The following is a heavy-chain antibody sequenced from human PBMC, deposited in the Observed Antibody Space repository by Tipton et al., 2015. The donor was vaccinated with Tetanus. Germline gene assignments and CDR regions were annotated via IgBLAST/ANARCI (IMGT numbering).Heavy chain of an antibody. J-gene: IGHJ4*02. CDR1: GHNSRSYW. V-gene: IGHV5-51*01. Sequence: QLVQSGAELKKPGESLKISCKVSGHNSRSYWVSWVRQMPGKGLEWMGIIYPGDSETRYSPSFQGHVTMSADKSINTAYLQWNSLKASDTAMYFCARHPRGNAGNPLYYFDHWGQGTLVIASS. CDR3: ARHPRGNAGNPLYYFDH. CDR2: IYPGDSET. D-gene: IGHD4-23*01.